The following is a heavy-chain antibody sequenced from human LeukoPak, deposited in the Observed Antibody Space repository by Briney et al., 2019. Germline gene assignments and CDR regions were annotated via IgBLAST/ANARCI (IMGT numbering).Heavy chain of an antibody. J-gene: IGHJ4*02. CDR1: GGSFSGYY. D-gene: IGHD6-13*01. Sequence: SETLSLTCAVYGGSFSGYYWSWIRQPPGKGLVWIGEINHSGSTNYNPSLKSRVTISVDKSKNQFSLKLSSVTAADTAVYYCASIDVGYSSSWFLRTPIDYWGQGTLVTVSS. CDR3: ASIDVGYSSSWFLRTPIDY. V-gene: IGHV4-34*01. CDR2: INHSGST.